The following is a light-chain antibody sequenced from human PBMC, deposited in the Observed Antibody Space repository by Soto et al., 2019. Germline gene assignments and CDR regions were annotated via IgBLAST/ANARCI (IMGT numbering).Light chain of an antibody. Sequence: DIQMTQSPATLSASVGDRVTITCRASQSISSWLAWYQQKPGKVPKLLIDDASSLKSGVPSRFSGSGSGTEFTLTISSLQPDDFATYYCQQYNTYPWTFGQGTKVEIK. CDR3: QQYNTYPWT. V-gene: IGKV1-5*01. J-gene: IGKJ1*01. CDR1: QSISSW. CDR2: DAS.